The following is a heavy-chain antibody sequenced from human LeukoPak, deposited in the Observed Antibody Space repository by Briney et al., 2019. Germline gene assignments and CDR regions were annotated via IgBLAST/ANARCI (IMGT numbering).Heavy chain of an antibody. D-gene: IGHD2-15*01. CDR1: GFTFSSYW. Sequence: GGSLRLSCAASGFTFSSYWMHWVRQAPGKGLVWVSRINSDGSSTSYADSVKGRFTISRDNAKNTLYLQMNSLRAEDTAVYYCARDEVGYCSGGSCYSFDYWGQGTLVTVSS. J-gene: IGHJ4*02. CDR2: INSDGSST. CDR3: ARDEVGYCSGGSCYSFDY. V-gene: IGHV3-74*01.